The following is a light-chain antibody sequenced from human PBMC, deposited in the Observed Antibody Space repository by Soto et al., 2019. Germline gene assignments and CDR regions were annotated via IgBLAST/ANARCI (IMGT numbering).Light chain of an antibody. CDR3: QQRGSWPPSIT. Sequence: EVVLTQSPATLSLSPGDRATLSCRASQSVSHALAWYQQKPGQAPRLLIHDASSRATGIPARFSGSWSETDFTLTISSLEPEDFAVYYCQQRGSWPPSITFGQGTRLEIK. V-gene: IGKV3-11*01. CDR2: DAS. J-gene: IGKJ5*01. CDR1: QSVSHA.